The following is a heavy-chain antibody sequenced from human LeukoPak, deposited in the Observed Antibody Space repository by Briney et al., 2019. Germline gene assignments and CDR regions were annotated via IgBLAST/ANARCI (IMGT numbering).Heavy chain of an antibody. Sequence: SSETLSLTCAVYGGSFSGYYWTWIRQPPGMGLEWIGSIYYTGNTYYNASLKSQVSISIDTSKNQFSLKLTSVTAADTAVYYCARQTGSGLFILPGGQGTLVTVSS. CDR3: ARQTGSGLFILP. D-gene: IGHD3/OR15-3a*01. V-gene: IGHV4-34*01. J-gene: IGHJ4*02. CDR1: GGSFSGYY. CDR2: IYYTGNT.